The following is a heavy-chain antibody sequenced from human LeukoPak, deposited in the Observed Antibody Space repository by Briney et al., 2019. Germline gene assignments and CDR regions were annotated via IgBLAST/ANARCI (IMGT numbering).Heavy chain of an antibody. V-gene: IGHV4-34*01. Sequence: PSETLPLTCAVYGGSFSGYYWSWIRQPPGRGLEWIGEINHSGSTNYNPSLKSRVTISVDTSKNQFSLKLSSVTAADTAVYYCARAKMARGRLRARGYSYGSDAFDIWGQGTMVTVSS. CDR2: INHSGST. D-gene: IGHD5-18*01. J-gene: IGHJ3*02. CDR3: ARAKMARGRLRARGYSYGSDAFDI. CDR1: GGSFSGYY.